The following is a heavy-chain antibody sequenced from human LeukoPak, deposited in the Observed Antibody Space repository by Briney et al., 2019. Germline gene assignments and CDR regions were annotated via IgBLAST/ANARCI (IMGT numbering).Heavy chain of an antibody. CDR2: ISGSGGST. D-gene: IGHD3-22*01. CDR3: AKSLTDSSGYFDY. V-gene: IGHV3-23*01. CDR1: GFTFSSYA. Sequence: QSGGSLRLSCAASGFTFSSYAMSWVRQAPGKGLEWVSAISGSGGSTYYADSVKGRFTISRDNSKNTLYLQMNSLRAEDTAVYYCAKSLTDSSGYFDYWGQGTLVTVSS. J-gene: IGHJ4*02.